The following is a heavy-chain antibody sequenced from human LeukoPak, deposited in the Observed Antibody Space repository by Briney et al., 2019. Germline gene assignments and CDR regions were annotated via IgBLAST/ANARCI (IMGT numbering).Heavy chain of an antibody. CDR3: ARVFWDVVVVDATPGRAFDI. D-gene: IGHD2-15*01. CDR1: GGSINSYY. CDR2: IYYSGST. V-gene: IGHV4-59*01. J-gene: IGHJ3*02. Sequence: SETLSLTCTVSGGSINSYYWSWIRQPAGKGLEWIGYIYYSGSTNYNPSLKSRVTMSVDTSKNQFSLKLSSVSAADTAVYYCARVFWDVVVVDATPGRAFDIWGQGTMATVSS.